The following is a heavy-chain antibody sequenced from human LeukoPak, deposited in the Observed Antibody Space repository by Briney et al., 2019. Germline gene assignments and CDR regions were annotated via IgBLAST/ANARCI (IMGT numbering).Heavy chain of an antibody. J-gene: IGHJ5*02. V-gene: IGHV4-59*01. Sequence: PSETLSLTCTVSGGSISSYYWSWIRQPSGKGPEWIGYISYSGSTNYNPSLKSRVTISLDMSKTQVSLKLSSVTAADTAVYYCARAYYDNVWGTYRWFDPWGQGTLVTVSS. CDR2: ISYSGST. CDR1: GGSISSYY. CDR3: ARAYYDNVWGTYRWFDP. D-gene: IGHD3-16*01.